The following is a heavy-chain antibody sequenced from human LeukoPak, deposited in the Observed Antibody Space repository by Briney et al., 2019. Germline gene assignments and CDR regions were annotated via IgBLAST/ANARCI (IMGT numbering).Heavy chain of an antibody. CDR1: GFSFNGDW. D-gene: IGHD3-10*01. CDR2: IKPDGSQK. V-gene: IGHV3-7*01. Sequence: GGSLRLSCVASGFSFNGDWMNWVRQAPGKGLEWVANIKPDGSQKYYVDSVKGRFTISRDNAKNSLYLQMNSLRAEDTAVYYCARVGEIGDAFDIWGQGTMVTVSS. J-gene: IGHJ3*02. CDR3: ARVGEIGDAFDI.